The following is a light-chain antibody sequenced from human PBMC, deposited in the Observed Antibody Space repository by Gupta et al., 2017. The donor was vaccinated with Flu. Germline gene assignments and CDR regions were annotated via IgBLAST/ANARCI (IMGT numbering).Light chain of an antibody. V-gene: IGLV1-44*01. CDR1: SSNIGSYT. CDR2: NND. CDR3: AAWDDSLNGVV. J-gene: IGLJ2*01. Sequence: QSVLTQPPSASVTPGQRVTISCSGSSSNIGSYTVNWYRHLPGTAPKLLIYNNDLRPSGVPARFSGSKSCTSASLAIYGLQSEDDADYYCAAWDDSLNGVVFGGGTKLTV.